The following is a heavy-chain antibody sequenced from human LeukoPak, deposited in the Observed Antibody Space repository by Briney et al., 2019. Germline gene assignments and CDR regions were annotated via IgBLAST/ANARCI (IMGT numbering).Heavy chain of an antibody. D-gene: IGHD3-22*01. V-gene: IGHV4-31*01. CDR3: ASVLGYDSSGYYYVYYYYMDV. Sequence: PSETLSLTCTVSGGSISSAGYESSCIRQRPGKGLEWIGNIYSRTSTHYNPSLKTQVNTPLDTSKHQFSLKLSSVPAADTAVYYCASVLGYDSSGYYYVYYYYMDVWGKGTTVTVSS. J-gene: IGHJ6*03. CDR2: IYSRTST. CDR1: GGSISSAGYE.